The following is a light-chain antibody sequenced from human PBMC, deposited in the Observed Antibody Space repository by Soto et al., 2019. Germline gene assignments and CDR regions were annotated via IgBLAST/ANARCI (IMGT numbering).Light chain of an antibody. CDR3: QSYDSSLSVYV. CDR1: SSNIGAGYD. V-gene: IGLV1-40*01. J-gene: IGLJ1*01. Sequence: QSVLTQAPSVSGAPGQRVTISCTGSSSNIGAGYDVHWYQQLPGTAPKLLIYGNSNRPSGVPDRFSGSKSGTSASLAITGLQAADEADYYCQSYDSSLSVYVFGTGTKLTVL. CDR2: GNS.